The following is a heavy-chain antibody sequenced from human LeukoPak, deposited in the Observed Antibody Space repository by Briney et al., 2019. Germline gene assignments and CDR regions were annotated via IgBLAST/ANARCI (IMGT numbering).Heavy chain of an antibody. V-gene: IGHV1-58*02. Sequence: SVKVSCKASGFTFTSSAMQWVRQARGQRLEWIGWIVVGSGNTNYAQKFQERVTITRDMSTSTAYMELSSLRSEDTAVYYCAAVNDFWSGSFDYWGQGTLVTVSS. D-gene: IGHD3-3*01. J-gene: IGHJ4*02. CDR3: AAVNDFWSGSFDY. CDR1: GFTFTSSA. CDR2: IVVGSGNT.